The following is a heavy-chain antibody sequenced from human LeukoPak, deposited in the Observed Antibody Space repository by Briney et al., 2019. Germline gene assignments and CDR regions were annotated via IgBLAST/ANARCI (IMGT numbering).Heavy chain of an antibody. J-gene: IGHJ4*02. CDR1: GFTFDDYA. Sequence: GGSLRLSCAASGFTFDDYAMHWVRQAPGKGLEWVSGISWNSGSIGYADSVKGRFTISRDNAKNSLYLQMNSLRAEDTALYYCAKVRAPGIAAAADFDYWGQGTLVTVSS. CDR3: AKVRAPGIAAAADFDY. D-gene: IGHD6-13*01. V-gene: IGHV3-9*01. CDR2: ISWNSGSI.